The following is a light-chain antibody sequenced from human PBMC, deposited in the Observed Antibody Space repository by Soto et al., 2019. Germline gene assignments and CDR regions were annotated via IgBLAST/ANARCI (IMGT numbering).Light chain of an antibody. Sequence: DVRMTQSPSSLSASVGDTITITCRASRTINTYLNWFQQKPGEPPRLLIYGASTLHDGVPSRFSGSGSGADFTLTISGLQTEDFASSHCQQTYSDISFGGGTKV. CDR3: QQTYSDIS. CDR1: RTINTY. V-gene: IGKV1-39*01. J-gene: IGKJ4*01. CDR2: GAS.